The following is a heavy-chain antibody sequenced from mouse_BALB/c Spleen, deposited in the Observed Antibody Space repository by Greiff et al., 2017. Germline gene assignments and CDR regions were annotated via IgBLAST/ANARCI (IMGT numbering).Heavy chain of an antibody. D-gene: IGHD1-1*02. CDR1: GFSLSRYS. CDR2: IWGGGST. J-gene: IGHJ4*01. Sequence: VQLQQSGPGLVAPSQCLSLTCTVSGFSLSRYSVHWVRQPPGKGLEWLGMIWGGGSTDYNSALISRLSTSKDNSKSHSFLKVNSLQTDDTAMYYCARNMVDYWGQGTSVTVSS. CDR3: ARNMVDY. V-gene: IGHV2-6-4*01.